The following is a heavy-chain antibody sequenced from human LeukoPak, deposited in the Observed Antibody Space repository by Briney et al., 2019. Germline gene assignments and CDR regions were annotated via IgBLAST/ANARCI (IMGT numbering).Heavy chain of an antibody. D-gene: IGHD4-17*01. Sequence: KPSETLSLTCTVSGGSISSYYWSWIRQPPGKGLEWIGYIYYSGSTNYNPSLKSRVTISVDTSKNQFSLKLSSVTAADTAVYYCARTSTVTTDNDYWGQGTLVTVSS. CDR1: GGSISSYY. V-gene: IGHV4-59*01. CDR2: IYYSGST. J-gene: IGHJ4*02. CDR3: ARTSTVTTDNDY.